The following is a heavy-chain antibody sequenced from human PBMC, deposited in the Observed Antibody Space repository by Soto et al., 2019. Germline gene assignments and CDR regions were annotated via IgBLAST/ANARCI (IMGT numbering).Heavy chain of an antibody. CDR2: INHSGST. Sequence: SETLSLTCAVYGGSFSGYYWSWIRQPPGKGLEWIGEINHSGSTNYNPSLKSRVTISVDTSKNQFSLKLSSVTAADTAVYYCARVVYDSSGYYPVDYWGQGTLVTVSS. D-gene: IGHD3-22*01. CDR1: GGSFSGYY. CDR3: ARVVYDSSGYYPVDY. V-gene: IGHV4-34*01. J-gene: IGHJ4*02.